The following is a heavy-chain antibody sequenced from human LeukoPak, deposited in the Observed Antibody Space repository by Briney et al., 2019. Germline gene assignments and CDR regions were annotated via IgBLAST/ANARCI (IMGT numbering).Heavy chain of an antibody. V-gene: IGHV3-30*02. J-gene: IGHJ4*02. Sequence: PGGSLRLSCAASGFTFSSYGMHWVRQAPGKGLEWVAFIRYDGSNKYYADSVKGRFTISRDNSKNTLYLQMNSLRAEDTAVYYCAKSRGIYGNSGWRTFDYWGQGTLVTVSS. CDR3: AKSRGIYGNSGWRTFDY. CDR1: GFTFSSYG. D-gene: IGHD6-19*01. CDR2: IRYDGSNK.